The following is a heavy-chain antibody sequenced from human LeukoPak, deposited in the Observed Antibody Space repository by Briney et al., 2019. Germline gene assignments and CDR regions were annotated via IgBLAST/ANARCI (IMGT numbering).Heavy chain of an antibody. CDR3: ARTSWSSGWFDP. D-gene: IGHD1-26*01. Sequence: SETLSLTCAVYGGSFSGYYWSWIRQPPGKGLEWIGEINHSGSTNYNPSLKSRVTISVDTSKNQFSLKLSSVTAADTAVYYCARTSWSSGWFDPWGQGTLVTVSS. CDR1: GGSFSGYY. V-gene: IGHV4-34*01. J-gene: IGHJ5*02. CDR2: INHSGST.